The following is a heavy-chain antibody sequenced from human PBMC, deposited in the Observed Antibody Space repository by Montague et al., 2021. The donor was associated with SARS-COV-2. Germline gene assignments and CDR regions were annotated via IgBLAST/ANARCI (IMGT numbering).Heavy chain of an antibody. CDR3: ATESILGVVIYAFAX. V-gene: IGHV1-24*01. Sequence: QSGAEVKKAGESLKISCKAFGYTLSEVPIHWVRQAPGEGLEWMGSFDPEHGETLYTQKFQGRVTMTEDPSTETAYLELSNLISDDTAIYYCATESILGVVIYAFAXWGQGTLVTVSS. D-gene: IGHD3-3*02. CDR1: GYTLSEVP. J-gene: IGHJ3*01. CDR2: FDPEHGET.